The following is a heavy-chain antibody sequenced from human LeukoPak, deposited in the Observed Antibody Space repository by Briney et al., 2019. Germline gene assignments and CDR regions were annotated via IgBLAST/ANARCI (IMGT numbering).Heavy chain of an antibody. CDR1: GYRFTAYW. V-gene: IGHV5-51*01. J-gene: IGHJ4*02. CDR2: IYPGDSDT. CDR3: AGVYGRYLNY. Sequence: GESLKISCKGSGYRFTAYWIAWVRQMPGKGLEWMGIIYPGDSDTTYSPSFGGQVTISVDNSISTAYLQWSSLKASDTAMYYCAGVYGRYLNYWGQGTLVTVSS. D-gene: IGHD5/OR15-5a*01.